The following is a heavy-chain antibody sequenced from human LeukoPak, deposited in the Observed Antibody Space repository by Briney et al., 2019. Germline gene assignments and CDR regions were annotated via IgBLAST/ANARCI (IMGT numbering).Heavy chain of an antibody. D-gene: IGHD2-15*01. CDR3: ARVAVVAATTPRDY. Sequence: SVKVSCKASGGTFSSYAISWVRQAPGQGLEWMGGIIPIFGTANYAQKFQGRVTITADESTSTAYMELSSLRSEDTAVYYCARVAVVAATTPRDYWGQGTLVTVSS. J-gene: IGHJ4*02. V-gene: IGHV1-69*01. CDR1: GGTFSSYA. CDR2: IIPIFGTA.